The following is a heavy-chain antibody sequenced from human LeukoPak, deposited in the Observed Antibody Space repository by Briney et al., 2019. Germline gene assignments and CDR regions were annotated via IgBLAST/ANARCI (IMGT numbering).Heavy chain of an antibody. D-gene: IGHD6-19*01. V-gene: IGHV3-48*02. Sequence: GGSLRLSCAASGFTFISYSMNWVRQAPGKGLEWVSYISSSSSSIKYADSVEGRFTISRDNAKNSLYLQMDSLRDEDTAVYYCARDRYSSGWFGAFDIWGQGTMVTVSS. J-gene: IGHJ3*02. CDR1: GFTFISYS. CDR2: ISSSSSSI. CDR3: ARDRYSSGWFGAFDI.